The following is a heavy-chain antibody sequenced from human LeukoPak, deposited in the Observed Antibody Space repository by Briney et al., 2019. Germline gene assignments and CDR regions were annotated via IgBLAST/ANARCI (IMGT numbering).Heavy chain of an antibody. CDR3: ARGGSSWYRGSFQH. Sequence: ASVKVSCKASGYTFTSYAMHWVRQAPGQGLEWMGWITPSGGTNYPQKFQGRVAITRDTSTSTVYMGLSSLRSEDTAVYYCARGGSSWYRGSFQHWGQGTLVTVSS. D-gene: IGHD6-13*01. J-gene: IGHJ1*01. CDR1: GYTFTSYA. V-gene: IGHV1-2*02. CDR2: ITPSGGT.